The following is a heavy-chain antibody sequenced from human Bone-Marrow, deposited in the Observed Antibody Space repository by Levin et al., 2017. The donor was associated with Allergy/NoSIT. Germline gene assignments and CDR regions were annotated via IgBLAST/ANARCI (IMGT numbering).Heavy chain of an antibody. CDR3: AKDRSEGYNYGYGDFTW. CDR1: GFTFSNFA. CDR2: ISGSGGNT. D-gene: IGHD5-18*01. V-gene: IGHV3-23*01. Sequence: PGGSLRLSCTASGFTFSNFAMHWVRQSPGKGLEWVSGISGSGGNTFYADSVKGRFTISRDNSKNTLYLEMNSLRAEDTAVYYCAKDRSEGYNYGYGDFTWWGQGTLVTVSS. J-gene: IGHJ4*02.